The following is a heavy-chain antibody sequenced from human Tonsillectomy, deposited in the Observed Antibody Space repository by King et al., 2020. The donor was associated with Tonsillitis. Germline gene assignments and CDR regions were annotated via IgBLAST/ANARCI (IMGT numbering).Heavy chain of an antibody. CDR1: GFTFSSYG. J-gene: IGHJ1*01. CDR3: AKALAAAGIFQH. V-gene: IGHV3-30*18. CDR2: ISYDGSNK. Sequence: VQLVESGGGVVQPGRSLRLSCAASGFTFSSYGMHWVRQAPGKGLEWVAVISYDGSNKYYADSVKGRFTISRDNSKNTLYLQMNSLRAEDTAVYYCAKALAAAGIFQHWGQGTLVTVSS. D-gene: IGHD6-13*01.